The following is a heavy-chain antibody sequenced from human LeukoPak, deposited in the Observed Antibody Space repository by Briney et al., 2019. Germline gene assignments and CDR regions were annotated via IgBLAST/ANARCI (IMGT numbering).Heavy chain of an antibody. CDR2: IYYSGST. CDR1: GGSISSYY. Sequence: SETLSLTCTVSGGSISSYYWSWVRQPPGKGLEWIGYIYYSGSTNYNPSLKSRVTISVDTSKNQFSLKLSSVTAADTAVYYCARELSGYATAWGQGTLVTVSS. J-gene: IGHJ4*02. D-gene: IGHD5-18*01. V-gene: IGHV4-59*01. CDR3: ARELSGYATA.